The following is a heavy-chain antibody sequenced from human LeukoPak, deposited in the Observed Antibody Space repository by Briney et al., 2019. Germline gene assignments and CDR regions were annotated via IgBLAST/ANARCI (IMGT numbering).Heavy chain of an antibody. D-gene: IGHD1-26*01. CDR1: GGTFSNYA. CDR2: IIPIFRTT. J-gene: IGHJ5*01. CDR3: VKDDGSATMGFDS. Sequence: ASVKVSCKASGGTFSNYAFSWVRQAPGQGLEWMGGIIPIFRTTNYAEQFQGRVTITTDESTNTAYLDLSSLRSEDTAVYYCVKDDGSATMGFDSWGQGTLVSVSS. V-gene: IGHV1-69*05.